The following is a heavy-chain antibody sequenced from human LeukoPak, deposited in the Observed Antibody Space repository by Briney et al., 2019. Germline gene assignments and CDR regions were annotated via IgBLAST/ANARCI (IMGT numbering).Heavy chain of an antibody. CDR3: VRIAADGNDY. Sequence: GGSLRLSCAASGFTFSSYAMHWVRQAPGKGLEWVAVISYDGSNKYYADSVKGRFTISRDNSKNTLYLQMNSLRAEDTAVYYCVRIAADGNDYWGQGTLVTVSS. V-gene: IGHV3-30*04. CDR1: GFTFSSYA. CDR2: ISYDGSNK. D-gene: IGHD2-15*01. J-gene: IGHJ4*02.